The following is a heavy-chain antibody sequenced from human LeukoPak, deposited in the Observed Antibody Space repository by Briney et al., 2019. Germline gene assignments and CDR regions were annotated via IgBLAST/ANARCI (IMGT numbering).Heavy chain of an antibody. CDR1: GFTFSSYG. Sequence: GGSLRLSCAASGFTFSSYGMHWVRRAPGKGLEWVAVISYDGSNKYYADSVKGRFTISRDNSKNTLYLQMNSLRAEDTAVYYCTTLTAGATGHYWGQGTLVTVSS. CDR3: TTLTAGATGHY. V-gene: IGHV3-30*03. D-gene: IGHD1-1*01. CDR2: ISYDGSNK. J-gene: IGHJ4*02.